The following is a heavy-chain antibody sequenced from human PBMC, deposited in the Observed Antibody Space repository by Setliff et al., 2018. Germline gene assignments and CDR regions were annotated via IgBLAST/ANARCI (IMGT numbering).Heavy chain of an antibody. CDR3: ARMTGFQYIDV. CDR2: IHHSGKA. J-gene: IGHJ6*03. D-gene: IGHD3-3*01. Sequence: SETLSLTCAVSGFSISSGYYWGWIRQPPGKGLEWIVNIHHSGKAYYNPSLKSRVTMSVDTSKNHVSLKLSSVTAADTAVYYCARMTGFQYIDVWGKGTTVTVSS. V-gene: IGHV4-38-2*01. CDR1: GFSISSGYY.